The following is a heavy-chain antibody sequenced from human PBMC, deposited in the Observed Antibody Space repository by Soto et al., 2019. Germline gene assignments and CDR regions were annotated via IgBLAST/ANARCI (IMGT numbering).Heavy chain of an antibody. Sequence: SVKVSCKASGGSFSTNVISWVRQAPGQGLEWMGGIIPMFDTPNYAQKFQGRVTITADGSTSTGYMELSSLTYEDTAVYYCAREGMSTMFFDYWGQGTPVTVS. D-gene: IGHD3-10*02. V-gene: IGHV1-69*13. J-gene: IGHJ4*02. CDR3: AREGMSTMFFDY. CDR1: GGSFSTNV. CDR2: IIPMFDTP.